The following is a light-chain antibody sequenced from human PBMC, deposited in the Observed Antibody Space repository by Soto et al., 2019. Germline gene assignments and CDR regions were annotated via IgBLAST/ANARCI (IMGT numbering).Light chain of an antibody. CDR3: QQYNKWRT. CDR2: GAS. J-gene: IGKJ1*01. V-gene: IGKV3-15*01. CDR1: EIVSSN. Sequence: MSQSPAALSVSPGERATLSCRASEIVSSNLAWYQQKPGQAPRLLIYGASTRATGIPARISGSGSGTEFTLTISSLQSEDFAVYYCQQYNKWRTFGQGTKV.